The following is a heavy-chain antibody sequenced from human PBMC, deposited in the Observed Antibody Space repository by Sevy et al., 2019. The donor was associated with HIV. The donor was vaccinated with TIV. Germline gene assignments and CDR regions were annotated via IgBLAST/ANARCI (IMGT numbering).Heavy chain of an antibody. V-gene: IGHV1-2*02. CDR1: GYTFTGYY. J-gene: IGHJ4*02. Sequence: ASVKVSCKASGYTFTGYYMHWVRQAPGQGLEWMGWINPNSGGTNYAQKFQGRVTMTRDTSISTAYMELGRLGSDDTAVYYCARDRSREIVVVPAAIPGIAAAGTRGIDYWGQGTLVTVSS. CDR2: INPNSGGT. CDR3: ARDRSREIVVVPAAIPGIAAAGTRGIDY. D-gene: IGHD2-2*02.